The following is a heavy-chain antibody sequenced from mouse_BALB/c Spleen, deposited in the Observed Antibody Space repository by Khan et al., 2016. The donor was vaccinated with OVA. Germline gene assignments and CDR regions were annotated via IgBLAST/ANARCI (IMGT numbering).Heavy chain of an antibody. J-gene: IGHJ3*01. V-gene: IGHV1-7*01. D-gene: IGHD1-1*02. CDR2: INPSTGYT. CDR1: GYPFTTYW. CDR3: TRRGLFGIFVY. Sequence: QVQLQQSGAELAYPGASVKVSCKASGYPFTTYWMHWVKQRPGQGLEWIGYINPSTGYTEYNQKFKDKATLTTDKSSSTAYMQLSSLTSEDSAVYYWTRRGLFGIFVYWGQGTLVTVSA.